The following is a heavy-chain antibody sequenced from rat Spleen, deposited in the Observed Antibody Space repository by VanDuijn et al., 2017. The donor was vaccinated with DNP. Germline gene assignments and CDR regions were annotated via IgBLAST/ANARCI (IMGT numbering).Heavy chain of an antibody. CDR3: TSGLY. J-gene: IGHJ2*01. V-gene: IGHV5-31*01. CDR1: GFTFSTFW. D-gene: IGHD1-7*01. CDR2: INTDGDTT. Sequence: EVQLVESGGDLVQPGRSLKLSCVASGFTFSTFWMTWIRQVPGKGLEWVASINTDGDTTYYPDSVKGRFTISRDNAKSTLYLQMDSLRSEDTATYYCTSGLYWGQGVMVTVSS.